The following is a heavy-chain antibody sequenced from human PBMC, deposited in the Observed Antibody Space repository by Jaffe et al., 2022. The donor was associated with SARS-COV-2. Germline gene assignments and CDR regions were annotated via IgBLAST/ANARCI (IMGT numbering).Heavy chain of an antibody. CDR3: ARRKGGTSWRDF. D-gene: IGHD6-13*01. V-gene: IGHV4-39*01. CDR2: VDYSGTT. Sequence: QLQLQESGPGLVKPSETLSLSCSVSGGAITSSDYYWGWIRQSPGKGLQWIGNVDYSGTTNYNPSLKSRVTISVDTSKNQISLDLSYVTAADTAVYFCARRKGGTSWRDFWGQGTLVTVSS. J-gene: IGHJ4*02. CDR1: GGAITSSDYY.